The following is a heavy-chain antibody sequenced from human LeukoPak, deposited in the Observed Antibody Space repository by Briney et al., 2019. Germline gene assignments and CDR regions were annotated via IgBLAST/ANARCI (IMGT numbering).Heavy chain of an antibody. Sequence: ASVKVSCKASGYTFTGDYMHWVRQAPGQGLEWVGWINPNSGDTHSAQNFQGRVTMTRDTSISTASMDLSRLRSDDTAVYYCARAPKNDAYDIWGRGTMVTVSS. CDR3: ARAPKNDAYDI. V-gene: IGHV1-2*02. J-gene: IGHJ3*02. CDR1: GYTFTGDY. CDR2: INPNSGDT.